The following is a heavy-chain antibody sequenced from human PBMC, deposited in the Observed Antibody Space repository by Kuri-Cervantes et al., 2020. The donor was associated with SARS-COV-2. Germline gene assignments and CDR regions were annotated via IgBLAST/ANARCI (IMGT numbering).Heavy chain of an antibody. V-gene: IGHV3-30-3*01. CDR3: ARAGGGSYYGWFDP. D-gene: IGHD1-26*01. CDR2: ISYDGGNK. J-gene: IGHJ5*02. CDR1: GFTFSSYA. Sequence: GGSLRLSCAASGFTFSSYAMHWVRQAPGKGPEWVAVISYDGGNKYYADSVKGRFTISRDNSKNTLYLQMNSLRAEDTAVYYCARAGGGSYYGWFDPWGQGTLVTVSS.